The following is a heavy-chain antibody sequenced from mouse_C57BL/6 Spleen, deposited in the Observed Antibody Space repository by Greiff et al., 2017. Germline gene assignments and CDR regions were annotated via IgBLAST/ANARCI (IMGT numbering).Heavy chain of an antibody. Sequence: QVQLQQSGAELVKPGASVKISCKASGYAFSSYWMNWVKQRPGKGLEWIGQIYPGDGATNYNGKFKGKATLTADKSSSTAYMQLSSLTSEDSAVYFCASLITTVVVSYWYFDVWGTGTTVTVAS. CDR1: GYAFSSYW. J-gene: IGHJ1*03. CDR2: IYPGDGAT. CDR3: ASLITTVVVSYWYFDV. V-gene: IGHV1-80*01. D-gene: IGHD1-1*01.